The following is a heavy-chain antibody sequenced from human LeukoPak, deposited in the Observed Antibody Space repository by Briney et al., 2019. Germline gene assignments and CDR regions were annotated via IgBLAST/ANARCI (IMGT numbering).Heavy chain of an antibody. CDR2: ISGSGGST. Sequence: GGSLRLSYAASGFTFSSYAMSWVRQAPGKGLEWVSAISGSGGSTYYADSVKGRFTISRDNSKNTLYLQMNSLRAEDTAVYYCAKDVTRITMIVVVISGNDYWGQGALVTVSS. CDR3: AKDVTRITMIVVVISGNDY. CDR1: GFTFSSYA. D-gene: IGHD3-22*01. J-gene: IGHJ4*02. V-gene: IGHV3-23*01.